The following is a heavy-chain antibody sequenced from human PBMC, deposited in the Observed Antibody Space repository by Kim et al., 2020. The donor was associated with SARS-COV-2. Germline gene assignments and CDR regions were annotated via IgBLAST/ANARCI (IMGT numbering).Heavy chain of an antibody. CDR1: GYTFTSNA. V-gene: IGHV1-3*04. CDR3: ARGSTMMYEF. Sequence: ASVKVSCKASGYTFTSNAIHWVRQAPGQRLEWMGWIYTDNGNTVYSQKLQDRVTISRDTSASTVYMEMSSLRSEDTAVYLCARGSTMMYEFWGQGTLVTV. D-gene: IGHD3-22*01. CDR2: IYTDNGNT. J-gene: IGHJ4*02.